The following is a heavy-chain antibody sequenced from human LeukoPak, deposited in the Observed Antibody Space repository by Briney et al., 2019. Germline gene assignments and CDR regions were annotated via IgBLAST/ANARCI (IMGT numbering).Heavy chain of an antibody. CDR1: GFTFSNYA. J-gene: IGHJ4*02. Sequence: GGSLRLSCVASGFTFSNYAMNWVRQAPGKGLDWISTISVGHSTNYADSVKGRFTISRDNSKNTLYLQMNSLRAEDTAVYYCAKGRGSSPDYWGQGTLVTVSS. CDR3: AKGRGSSPDY. D-gene: IGHD6-6*01. V-gene: IGHV3-23*01. CDR2: ISVGHST.